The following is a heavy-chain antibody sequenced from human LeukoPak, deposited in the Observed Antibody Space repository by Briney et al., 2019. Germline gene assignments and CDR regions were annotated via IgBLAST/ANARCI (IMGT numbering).Heavy chain of an antibody. CDR3: ARDRYSSSWYKGKDYYYYMDV. Sequence: SCKASGYTFTSYAMHWVRQAPGKGLEWVAVISYDGSNKCYADSVKGRFTISRDNSKNTLYLQMNSLRAEDTAVYYCARDRYSSSWYKGKDYYYYMDVWGKGTTVTVSS. D-gene: IGHD6-13*01. J-gene: IGHJ6*03. V-gene: IGHV3-30*04. CDR1: GYTFTSYA. CDR2: ISYDGSNK.